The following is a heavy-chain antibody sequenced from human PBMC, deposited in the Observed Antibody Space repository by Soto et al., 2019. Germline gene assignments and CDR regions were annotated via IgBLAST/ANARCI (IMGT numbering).Heavy chain of an antibody. J-gene: IGHJ6*02. CDR3: ARIAGDYYYYGMDV. CDR2: IDCDDDK. V-gene: IGHV2-70D*14. Sequence: GXTLVTPTQTLTXNCTFCWFSLSTSGMRVSWIRQPPVKALEWLARIDCDDDKFYSTSLKTRLTISNDTSKNQVVLTMTNMDPLDTATYYCARIAGDYYYYGMDVWGQGTTAPVS. CDR1: WFSLSTSGMR.